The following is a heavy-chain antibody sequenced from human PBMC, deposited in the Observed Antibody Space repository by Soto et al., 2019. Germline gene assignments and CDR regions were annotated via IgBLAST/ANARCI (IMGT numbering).Heavy chain of an antibody. Sequence: SETLSLTCSVSGASISSRDYYWGWIRQTPGKGLEWIGNIDYNGVTYYNPSLKSRVTVSKDTSKNQFSLKVASVTAADTAIYYCGRVMIGTSRHTDSDYWGQGTQVTISS. CDR3: GRVMIGTSRHTDSDY. CDR1: GASISSRDYY. V-gene: IGHV4-39*01. D-gene: IGHD2-2*01. CDR2: IDYNGVT. J-gene: IGHJ4*02.